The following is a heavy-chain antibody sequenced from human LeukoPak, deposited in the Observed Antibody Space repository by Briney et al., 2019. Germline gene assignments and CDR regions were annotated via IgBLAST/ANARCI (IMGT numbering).Heavy chain of an antibody. V-gene: IGHV4-4*07. CDR1: GGSISSYY. CDR3: ASTYYYDSSGYYHFDY. J-gene: IGHJ4*02. D-gene: IGHD3-22*01. CDR2: IYTSGST. Sequence: PSETLSLTCTVSGGSISSYYWSWLRQPAGKGLEWIGRIYTSGSTNYNPSLKSRVTMSVDTSKNQFSLKLSSVTAADTAVYYCASTYYYDSSGYYHFDYWGQGTLVTVSS.